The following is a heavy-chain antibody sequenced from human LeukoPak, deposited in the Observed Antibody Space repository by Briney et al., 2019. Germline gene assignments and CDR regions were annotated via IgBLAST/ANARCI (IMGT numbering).Heavy chain of an antibody. Sequence: PSETLSLTCAVYGGSFSGYYWSWIRQPPGKGLEWIGEINHSGSTNYNPSLKSRVTISVDTSKNQFSLKLSSVTAADTAVYYCARHGGSSWYFDYWGQGTLVTVSS. J-gene: IGHJ4*02. D-gene: IGHD6-13*01. CDR3: ARHGGSSWYFDY. V-gene: IGHV4-34*01. CDR2: INHSGST. CDR1: GGSFSGYY.